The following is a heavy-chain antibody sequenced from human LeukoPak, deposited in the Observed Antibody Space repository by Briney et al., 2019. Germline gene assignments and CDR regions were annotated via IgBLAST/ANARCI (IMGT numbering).Heavy chain of an antibody. Sequence: SETLSLTCTVSGGSISSSSYYWGWIRRPPGKGLEWIGSIYYSGSTYYNPSPKSRVTISVDTSKNQFSLKLSSVTAADTAVYYCAGLSSGYYPSLFDYWGQGTLVTVSS. J-gene: IGHJ4*02. V-gene: IGHV4-39*01. CDR2: IYYSGST. CDR3: AGLSSGYYPSLFDY. CDR1: GGSISSSSYY. D-gene: IGHD3-22*01.